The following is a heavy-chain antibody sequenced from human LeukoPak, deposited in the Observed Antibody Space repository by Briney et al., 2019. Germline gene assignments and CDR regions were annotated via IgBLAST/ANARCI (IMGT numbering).Heavy chain of an antibody. Sequence: ASVKVSCKASGYTFTGYYMHWVRQAPGQGLEWMGWINPNSGGTNYAQKFQGRVTMARDTSISTAYMGLSRLRSDDTAVYYCARDLDSDYYDSSGFVWLYWGQGTLVTVSS. V-gene: IGHV1-2*02. J-gene: IGHJ4*02. D-gene: IGHD3-22*01. CDR1: GYTFTGYY. CDR2: INPNSGGT. CDR3: ARDLDSDYYDSSGFVWLY.